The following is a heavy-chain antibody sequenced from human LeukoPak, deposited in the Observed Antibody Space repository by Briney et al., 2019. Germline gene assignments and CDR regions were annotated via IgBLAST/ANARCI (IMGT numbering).Heavy chain of an antibody. CDR3: ARAGIYSGSYYYYYYMDV. D-gene: IGHD1-26*01. V-gene: IGHV1-69*13. J-gene: IGHJ6*03. Sequence: ASVKVSCKASGGTFSSYAISWVRQAPGQGLEWMGGIIPIFGTANYAQKFQGRVTITADESTSTAYMELSSLRSEDTAVYYCARAGIYSGSYYYYYYMDVWGIGTTVIVSS. CDR2: IIPIFGTA. CDR1: GGTFSSYA.